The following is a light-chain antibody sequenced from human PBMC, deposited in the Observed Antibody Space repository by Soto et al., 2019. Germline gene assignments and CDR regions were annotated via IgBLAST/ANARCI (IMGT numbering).Light chain of an antibody. CDR2: AAS. J-gene: IGKJ3*01. CDR1: QSISSY. V-gene: IGKV1-39*01. Sequence: DIQMTQSPSSLSASVGDRVTITCRASQSISSYLNWYQQKPGKAPKLLIYAASSLQSGVPSRFSGSGSGTDFTLTISSLQPEDFATYYCQQSYITPLTFGPRTKVDIK. CDR3: QQSYITPLT.